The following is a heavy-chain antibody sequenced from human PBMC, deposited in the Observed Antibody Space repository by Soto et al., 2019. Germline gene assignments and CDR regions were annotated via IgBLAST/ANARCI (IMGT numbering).Heavy chain of an antibody. J-gene: IGHJ3*02. Sequence: GESLKISCKGSGYSFTSYWIGWVRQMPGKGLEWMGIVDPGDSDTRYSPSGQGQVTISADKSISTAYLRWSSLKASDTAMYYCARRRTGTTFTYDAFDIWGQGTMVTVS. D-gene: IGHD1-1*01. V-gene: IGHV5-51*01. CDR2: VDPGDSDT. CDR1: GYSFTSYW. CDR3: ARRRTGTTFTYDAFDI.